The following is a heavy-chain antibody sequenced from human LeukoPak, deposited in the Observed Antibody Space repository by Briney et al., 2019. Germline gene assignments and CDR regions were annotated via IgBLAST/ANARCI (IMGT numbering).Heavy chain of an antibody. J-gene: IGHJ4*02. Sequence: SETLSLTCTVSGGSISSYYWSWIRQPAGKGLEWIGRIYTSGSANYNPSLKSRVTMSVDTSKNQFSLKLSSVTAADTAVYYCARDRGGSGWYGGLKGYFDYWGQGTLVTVSS. CDR2: IYTSGSA. CDR1: GGSISSYY. V-gene: IGHV4-4*07. D-gene: IGHD6-19*01. CDR3: ARDRGGSGWYGGLKGYFDY.